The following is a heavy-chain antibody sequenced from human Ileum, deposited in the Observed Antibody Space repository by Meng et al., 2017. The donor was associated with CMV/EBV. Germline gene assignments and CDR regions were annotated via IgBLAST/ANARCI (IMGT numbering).Heavy chain of an antibody. CDR3: ARGYYYFDY. V-gene: IGHV1-2*02. Sequence: VQLVQFGSAVMKPGASWQVSCIASGFTFNAYYLHWVRQAPGQGLEWMGWINSGGTNYAQKFQGRVTMTRDTSITTAYMELSSLRSDDTAVYFCARGYYYFDYWGQGTLVTVSS. J-gene: IGHJ4*02. D-gene: IGHD3-22*01. CDR1: GFTFNAYY. CDR2: INSGGT.